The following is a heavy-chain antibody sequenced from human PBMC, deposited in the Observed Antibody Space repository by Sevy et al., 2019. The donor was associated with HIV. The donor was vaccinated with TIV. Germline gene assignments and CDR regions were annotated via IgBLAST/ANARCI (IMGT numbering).Heavy chain of an antibody. D-gene: IGHD6-6*01. CDR1: GFTFSSYS. J-gene: IGHJ6*02. CDR3: ARDSSIAARHYYYGMDV. Sequence: GGSLRLSCAASGFTFSSYSMNWVRQAPGKGPEWVSSISSSSSYIYYADSVKGRFTISRDNAKNSLYLQMNSLRAEDTAVYYCARDSSIAARHYYYGMDVWGQGTTVTVSS. V-gene: IGHV3-21*01. CDR2: ISSSSSYI.